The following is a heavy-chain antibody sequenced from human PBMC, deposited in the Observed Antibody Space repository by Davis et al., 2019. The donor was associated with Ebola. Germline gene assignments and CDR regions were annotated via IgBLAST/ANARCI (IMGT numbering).Heavy chain of an antibody. Sequence: SETLSLTCTVSGGSISSYYWNWIRQPPGKGLEWIGYIYYSGSTNYNPSLKSRVTISVDTSKNQFSLKLNSVTAADTAVYYCARANTAMVPPEIDYWGQGTLVTVSS. CDR3: ARANTAMVPPEIDY. D-gene: IGHD5-18*01. CDR1: GGSISSYY. J-gene: IGHJ4*02. V-gene: IGHV4-59*01. CDR2: IYYSGST.